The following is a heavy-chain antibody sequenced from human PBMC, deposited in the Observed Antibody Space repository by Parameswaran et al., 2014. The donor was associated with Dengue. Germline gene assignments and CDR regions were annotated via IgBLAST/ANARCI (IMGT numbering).Heavy chain of an antibody. Sequence: WIRQPPGKGLEWVANIKQDGSEKYYVDSVKGRFTISRDNAKNSLYLQMNSLRAEDTAVYYCARESPDFDYWGQGTLVTVSS. CDR2: IKQDGSEK. CDR3: ARESPDFDY. D-gene: IGHD1-14*01. V-gene: IGHV3-7*01. J-gene: IGHJ4*02.